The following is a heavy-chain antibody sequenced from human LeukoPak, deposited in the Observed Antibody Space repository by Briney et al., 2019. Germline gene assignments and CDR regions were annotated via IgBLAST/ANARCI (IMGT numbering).Heavy chain of an antibody. CDR3: AKDLRGGETTVTTSGPSDY. D-gene: IGHD4-17*01. CDR1: GFTFSSYG. V-gene: IGHV3-33*06. CDR2: IWYDGSNK. Sequence: PGRSLRLSCAASGFTFSSYGMHWVRQAPGKGLEWVAVIWYDGSNKYYADSVKGRFTISRDNSKNTLYLQMNSLRAEDTAVYCCAKDLRGGETTVTTSGPSDYWGQGTLVTVSS. J-gene: IGHJ4*02.